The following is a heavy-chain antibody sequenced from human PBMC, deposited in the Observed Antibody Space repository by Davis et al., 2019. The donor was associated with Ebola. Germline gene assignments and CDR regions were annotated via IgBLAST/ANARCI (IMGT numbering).Heavy chain of an antibody. V-gene: IGHV4-34*01. Sequence: PSETLSLTCAVYGGSFSGYYWSWIRQPPGKGLEWIGEINHSGSTNYNPSLKSRVTISVDTSKNQFSLKLSSVTAADTAVYYCARVAIDGSGYYYSEYFQHWGQGTLVTVSS. CDR3: ARVAIDGSGYYYSEYFQH. J-gene: IGHJ1*01. D-gene: IGHD3-22*01. CDR1: GGSFSGYY. CDR2: INHSGST.